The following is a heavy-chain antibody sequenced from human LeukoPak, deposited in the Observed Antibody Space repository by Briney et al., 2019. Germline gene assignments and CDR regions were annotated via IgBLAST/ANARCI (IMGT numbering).Heavy chain of an antibody. CDR1: GGTFSSYA. Sequence: SVKVSCKASGGTFSSYAISWVRQAPGQGLEWMGRIIPILGIANYAQKFQGRVTITADKSTSTAYMELSSLRSEGTAVYYCAREVSVVVPAAKRGANYYYGMDVWGQGTTVTVSS. CDR3: AREVSVVVPAAKRGANYYYGMDV. V-gene: IGHV1-69*04. D-gene: IGHD2-2*01. CDR2: IIPILGIA. J-gene: IGHJ6*02.